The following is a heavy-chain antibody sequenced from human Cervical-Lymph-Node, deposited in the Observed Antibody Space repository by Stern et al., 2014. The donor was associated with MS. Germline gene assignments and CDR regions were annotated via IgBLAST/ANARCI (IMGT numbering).Heavy chain of an antibody. CDR2: IYPGDSET. J-gene: IGHJ4*02. CDR3: ARRGHGYMGIDY. D-gene: IGHD5-24*01. Sequence: VQLAQSGAEVKKPGESLRISCEVSGYKFTNNWIGWVRQMPGKGLEWMGIIYPGDSETRYSPSFQGQVTILVDKSNTTAYLQWSSLKASDTALYYCARRGHGYMGIDYWGQGTPVTVSS. CDR1: GYKFTNNW. V-gene: IGHV5-51*03.